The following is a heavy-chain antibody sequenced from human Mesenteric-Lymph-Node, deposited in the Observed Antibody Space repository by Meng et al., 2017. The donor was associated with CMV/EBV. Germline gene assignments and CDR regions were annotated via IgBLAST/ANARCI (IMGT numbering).Heavy chain of an antibody. CDR2: LRSDGNNI. D-gene: IGHD1-26*01. CDR3: ARRWESLSYFDY. J-gene: IGHJ4*02. V-gene: IGHV3-30*02. CDR1: GFTFSGYG. Sequence: GESLKISCTASGFTFSGYGMHWVRQAPGKGLEWVAFLRSDGNNIYYVDSVQGRFIISRDDSNDMLYLQMNSLRVEDTAVYYCARRWESLSYFDYWGQGALVTVSS.